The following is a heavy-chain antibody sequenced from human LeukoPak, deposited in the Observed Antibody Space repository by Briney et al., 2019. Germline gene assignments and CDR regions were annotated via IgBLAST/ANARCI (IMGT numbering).Heavy chain of an antibody. CDR3: AKDQAYSSGYFDL. CDR1: GFTFSSYA. Sequence: GVLRLSCAASGFTFSSYAMSWVRQAPGKGLEWVSAISGSGGSTYYADSVKGRFTISRDNFKNTLYLQMNSLRAEDTAVYYCAKDQAYSSGYFDLWGQGTLVTVSS. D-gene: IGHD6-25*01. V-gene: IGHV3-23*01. J-gene: IGHJ5*02. CDR2: ISGSGGST.